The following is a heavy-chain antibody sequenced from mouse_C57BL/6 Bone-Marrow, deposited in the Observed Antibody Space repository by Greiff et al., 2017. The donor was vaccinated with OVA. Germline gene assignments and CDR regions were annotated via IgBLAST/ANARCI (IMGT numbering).Heavy chain of an antibody. CDR3: ARSEGLLRYHWYFDV. J-gene: IGHJ1*03. CDR2: IYPGDGDT. D-gene: IGHD1-1*01. V-gene: IGHV1-82*01. CDR1: GYAFSSSW. Sequence: VQLQQSGPELVKPGASVKISCKASGYAFSSSWMNWVKQRPGKGLEWIGRIYPGDGDTNYNGKFKGKATLTADKSSSTAYMQLSSLTSEDSAVYFCARSEGLLRYHWYFDVWGTGTTVTVSS.